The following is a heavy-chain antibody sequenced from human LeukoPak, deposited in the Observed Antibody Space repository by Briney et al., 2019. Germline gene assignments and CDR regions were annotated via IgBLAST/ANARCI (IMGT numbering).Heavy chain of an antibody. CDR2: IYHSGST. Sequence: SQTLSLTCAVSGGSISSGGYSWSWIRQPPGKGLEWIGYIYHSGSTNYNPSLKSRVTISVDTSKNQFSLKLSSVTAADTAVYYCASGDVVVRNYYYGMDVWGQGTTVTVSS. CDR1: GGSISSGGYS. D-gene: IGHD2-2*01. CDR3: ASGDVVVRNYYYGMDV. J-gene: IGHJ6*02. V-gene: IGHV4-30-2*01.